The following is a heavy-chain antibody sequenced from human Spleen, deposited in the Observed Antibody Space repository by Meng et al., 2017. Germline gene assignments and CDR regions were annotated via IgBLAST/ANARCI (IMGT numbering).Heavy chain of an antibody. CDR1: GFTFRDHY. CDR2: INSDGGGG. CDR3: VCFGGFSGFDP. J-gene: IGHJ5*02. D-gene: IGHD3-10*01. Sequence: EVQLVESGGGLVQPGGSLRLTCATSGFTFRDHYMHWVRQAPGKGLEWVSRINSDGGGGTYADSVKGRFTISRDNAKNTLYLQMYSLTVDDTAIYYCVCFGGFSGFDPWGQGTLVTVSS. V-gene: IGHV3-74*01.